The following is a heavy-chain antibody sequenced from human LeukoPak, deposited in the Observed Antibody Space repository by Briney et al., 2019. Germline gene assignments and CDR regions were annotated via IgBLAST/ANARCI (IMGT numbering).Heavy chain of an antibody. CDR3: ARDGNSGYDYYYYYGMDV. Sequence: ASVKVSCKASGYTFTSYGISWVRQAPGQGLEWMGWIGAYNGNTNYAQKLQGRVTMTTDTSTSTAYMELRSLRSDDTAVYYCARDGNSGYDYYYYYGMDVWGKGTTVTVSS. V-gene: IGHV1-18*04. CDR2: IGAYNGNT. D-gene: IGHD5-12*01. CDR1: GYTFTSYG. J-gene: IGHJ6*04.